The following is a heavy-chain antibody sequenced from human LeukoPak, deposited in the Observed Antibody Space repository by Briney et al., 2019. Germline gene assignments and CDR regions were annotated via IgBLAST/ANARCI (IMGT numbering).Heavy chain of an antibody. Sequence: GGSLRLSCAASGFTVSSNYMSWVRQAPGKGLEWVSVIYSGGSTYYADSVKGRFTISRDNSKNTLYLQMNSLRAEDTAVYYCARLLTQGGSSVYSNHRGTEDFDYWGQGTLVTVSS. D-gene: IGHD3-22*01. CDR2: IYSGGST. CDR1: GFTVSSNY. CDR3: ARLLTQGGSSVYSNHRGTEDFDY. J-gene: IGHJ4*02. V-gene: IGHV3-66*04.